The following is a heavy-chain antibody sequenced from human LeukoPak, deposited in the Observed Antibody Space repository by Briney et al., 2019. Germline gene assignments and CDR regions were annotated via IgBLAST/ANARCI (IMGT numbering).Heavy chain of an antibody. CDR1: GGSISGYY. Sequence: PSETLSLTCTVSGGSISGYYWSWIRQSAGQGLEWIGRVYSSGDTIYNSSLDSRVTMSVDTSKNQLSLKLRPVTAADTAVYYCARAAGAAGGQYFDFWGQGALVTVSS. CDR2: VYSSGDT. D-gene: IGHD6-13*01. V-gene: IGHV4-4*07. J-gene: IGHJ4*02. CDR3: ARAAGAAGGQYFDF.